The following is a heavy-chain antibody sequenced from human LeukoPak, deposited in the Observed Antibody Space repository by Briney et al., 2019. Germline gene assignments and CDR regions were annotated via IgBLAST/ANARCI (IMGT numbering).Heavy chain of an antibody. CDR3: ARESVVAGTIDY. CDR1: GFTFSSYW. J-gene: IGHJ4*02. CDR2: IKQDGSEK. Sequence: AGGSLRLSCVASGFTFSSYWMSWVRQAPGKGLEWVANIKQDGSEKYYVDSVKGRFTISRDNAKNSLYLQMNSLRAEDTAVYYCARESVVAGTIDYWGQGTLVTVSS. V-gene: IGHV3-7*03. D-gene: IGHD6-19*01.